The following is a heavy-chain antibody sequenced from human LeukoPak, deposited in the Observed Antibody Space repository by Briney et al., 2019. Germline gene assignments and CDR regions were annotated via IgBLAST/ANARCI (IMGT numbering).Heavy chain of an antibody. V-gene: IGHV3-21*04. J-gene: IGHJ4*02. CDR3: AKDRVAVTDYYFDY. D-gene: IGHD6-19*01. Sequence: GGSLRLSCAASGFTFSSYSMNWVRQAPGKGLEWVSSISSSSSYIYYADSVKGRFVISRDNSKNTLYLQINGLGADDTALYYCAKDRVAVTDYYFDYWGQGTLVTVSS. CDR1: GFTFSSYS. CDR2: ISSSSSYI.